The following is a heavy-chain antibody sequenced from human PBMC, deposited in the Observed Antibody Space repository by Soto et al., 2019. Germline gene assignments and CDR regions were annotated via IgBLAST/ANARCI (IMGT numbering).Heavy chain of an antibody. V-gene: IGHV3-15*01. D-gene: IGHD3-22*01. CDR3: AKDLTMIVVVTSY. Sequence: GGSLRLSCAASGFTFTNAWMSWVRQAPGKGLEWVGRIKSKTDGGTTDYAAPVKGRFTISRDNSKNTLYLQMNSLRAEDTAVYYCAKDLTMIVVVTSYWGQGTLVTVSS. CDR1: GFTFTNAW. J-gene: IGHJ4*02. CDR2: IKSKTDGGTT.